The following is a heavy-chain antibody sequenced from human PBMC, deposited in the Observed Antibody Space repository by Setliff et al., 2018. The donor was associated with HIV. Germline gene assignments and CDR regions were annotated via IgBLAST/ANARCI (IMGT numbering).Heavy chain of an antibody. V-gene: IGHV3-64*04. CDR3: ARVMIGYSGYDAFDY. CDR2: ISTNGDTT. J-gene: IGHJ4*02. CDR1: EFTLRNYV. D-gene: IGHD5-12*01. Sequence: GGSLRLSCSDSEFTLRNYVMHWFRQAPGKGLQFVSAISTNGDTTYYADSVKGRFTISGDNAKNSLYLKMNSLRAEDTAVYYCARVMIGYSGYDAFDYWGQGTLVTVSS.